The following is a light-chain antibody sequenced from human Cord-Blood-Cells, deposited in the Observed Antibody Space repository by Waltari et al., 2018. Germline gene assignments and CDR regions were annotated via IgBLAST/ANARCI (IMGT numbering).Light chain of an antibody. CDR2: AAS. V-gene: IGKV1-39*01. J-gene: IGKJ3*01. Sequence: DIQMTQSPSSLSASVGDRVTITCRASQSISSYLNWYHQKPGKAPKLLIYAASSLQSGVPSRFSGSGSGTDFTLTISSLQPEDFATYYCQQSYSTLFTFGPGTKVDIK. CDR3: QQSYSTLFT. CDR1: QSISSY.